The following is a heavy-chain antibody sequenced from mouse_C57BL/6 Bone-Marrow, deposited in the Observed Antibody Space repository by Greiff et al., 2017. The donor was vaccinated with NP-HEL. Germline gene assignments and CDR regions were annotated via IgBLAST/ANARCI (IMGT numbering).Heavy chain of an antibody. V-gene: IGHV1-19*01. J-gene: IGHJ3*01. CDR3: AREVNWTFAY. Sequence: EVQLQQSGPVLVKPGASVKMSCKASGYTFTDYYMNWVKQSHGKSLEWIGVINPYNGGTSYNQKFKGKATLTVDKSSSTAYMELNSLTSEDSAVYYCAREVNWTFAYWGQGTLVTVSA. CDR1: GYTFTDYY. D-gene: IGHD4-1*01. CDR2: INPYNGGT.